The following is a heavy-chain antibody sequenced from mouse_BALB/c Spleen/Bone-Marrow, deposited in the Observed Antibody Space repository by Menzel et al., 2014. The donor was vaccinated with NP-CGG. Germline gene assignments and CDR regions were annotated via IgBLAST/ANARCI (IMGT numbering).Heavy chain of an antibody. J-gene: IGHJ2*01. D-gene: IGHD1-1*02. V-gene: IGHV1-80*01. Sequence: VKLLESGAELERPGPSVQISSKASGYAFTSYWMNWVKQRPGQGLEWIGQIYPGDVDTNYNGKFKGKATLTADKSSSTDCMQLSKQPSEGSAVYFCARSTAAMDYWGQGTPLSGSS. CDR2: IYPGDVDT. CDR3: ARSTAAMDY. CDR1: GYAFTSYW.